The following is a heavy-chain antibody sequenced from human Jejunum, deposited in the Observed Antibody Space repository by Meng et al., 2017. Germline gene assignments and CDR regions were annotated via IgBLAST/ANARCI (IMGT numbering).Heavy chain of an antibody. CDR1: GGSISSSRYF. CDR2: IYYSGST. J-gene: IGHJ4*02. Sequence: QLLLQESGPGLVKASETRSLTCTVSGGSISSSRYFWGWIRQPPGKGLEWIGSIYYSGSTHYNPSLKRRVFVSIDTSKDQFSLKLTSAAAADTAIYYCARNRTQGFFDIWSQGTLVTVSS. D-gene: IGHD1/OR15-1a*01. V-gene: IGHV4-39*01. CDR3: ARNRTQGFFDI.